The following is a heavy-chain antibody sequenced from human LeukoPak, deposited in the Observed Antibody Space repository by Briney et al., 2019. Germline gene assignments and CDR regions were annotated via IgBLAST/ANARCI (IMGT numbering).Heavy chain of an antibody. CDR3: AKDLRWEPTEVDDAFDI. Sequence: GSLRLSCAASGFTFSSYGMHWVRQAPGKGLEWVADISYDGSNKYYADSVKGRFTISRDNSKNTLYLQMNSLRAEDTAVYYCAKDLRWEPTEVDDAFDIWGQGTMVTVSS. J-gene: IGHJ3*02. D-gene: IGHD1-26*01. CDR2: ISYDGSNK. CDR1: GFTFSSYG. V-gene: IGHV3-30*18.